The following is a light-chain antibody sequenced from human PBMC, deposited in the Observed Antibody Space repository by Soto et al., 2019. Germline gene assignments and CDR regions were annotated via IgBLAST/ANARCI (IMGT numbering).Light chain of an antibody. CDR3: QHYNSFSRT. CDR1: DNIVHW. J-gene: IGKJ1*01. V-gene: IGKV1-5*03. Sequence: DIQMTQSPSTLSASVGDRVAVTCRASDNIVHWVAWYQQKPGKAPKLLIYKAANLADEVPSRFAGSGSGTDFTVTITRLQPDDLATYYCQHYNSFSRTFGQWTKVEV. CDR2: KAA.